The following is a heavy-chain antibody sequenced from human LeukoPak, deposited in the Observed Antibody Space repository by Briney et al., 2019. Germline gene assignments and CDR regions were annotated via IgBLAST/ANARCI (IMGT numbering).Heavy chain of an antibody. J-gene: IGHJ3*02. CDR1: GFTVSSNY. Sequence: GGSLSLLRAVSGFTVSSNYISWVRQAPGEGLEWVSVIYSGGSTYYADSVKGRFTMSRDNSKNTLYLQVNSLRAEDTAVYYCARVYGDYGGAAFDIWGQGTLVTVSS. CDR2: IYSGGST. V-gene: IGHV3-66*01. CDR3: ARVYGDYGGAAFDI. D-gene: IGHD4-17*01.